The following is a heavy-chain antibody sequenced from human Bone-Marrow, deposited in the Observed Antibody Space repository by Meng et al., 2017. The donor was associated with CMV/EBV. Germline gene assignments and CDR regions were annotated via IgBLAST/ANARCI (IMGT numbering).Heavy chain of an antibody. CDR1: GFTFNTYE. D-gene: IGHD2-8*02. CDR3: ATTGDY. J-gene: IGHJ4*02. Sequence: GGSLRLSCAASGFTFNTYEMNWVRQPPGKGLEYLSYISNSGRTTYYTDSVKGRFTISRDNGKNSLYLQMNSLRVEDTAIYYCATTGDYWGQGTLVTVSS. V-gene: IGHV3-48*03. CDR2: ISNSGRTT.